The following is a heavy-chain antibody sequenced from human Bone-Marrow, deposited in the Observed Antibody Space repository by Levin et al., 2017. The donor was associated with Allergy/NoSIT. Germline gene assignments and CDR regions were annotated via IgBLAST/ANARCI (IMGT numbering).Heavy chain of an antibody. V-gene: IGHV3-7*01. CDR3: ARKHYDNVWGTYHSGAMDV. D-gene: IGHD3-16*02. J-gene: IGHJ6*02. CDR2: IKEDGSEK. Sequence: PGGSLRLSCAASGFTFTKYWMSWVRQAPGKGLEWVANIKEDGSEKNYVDSVKGLFTISRDNTKNSLFLQMNILRAEDTAVYYCARKHYDNVWGTYHSGAMDVWGRGTTVIVSS. CDR1: GFTFTKYW.